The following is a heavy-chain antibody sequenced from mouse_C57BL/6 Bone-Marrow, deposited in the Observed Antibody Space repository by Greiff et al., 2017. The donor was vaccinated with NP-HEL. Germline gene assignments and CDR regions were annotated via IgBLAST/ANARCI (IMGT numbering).Heavy chain of an antibody. CDR3: ARHIWDGAMDD. D-gene: IGHD4-1*01. V-gene: IGHV5-15*01. Sequence: EVLLVQSGGGLVQPGGSLKLSCAASGFTFSDYGMAWVRQAPRQGPEWVAFISNLAYSIYYADTVPGRFTISREDAKTTLYLEKSSMRSEDTARDYCARHIWDGAMDDWGQGTSVTVSS. J-gene: IGHJ4*01. CDR2: ISNLAYSI. CDR1: GFTFSDYG.